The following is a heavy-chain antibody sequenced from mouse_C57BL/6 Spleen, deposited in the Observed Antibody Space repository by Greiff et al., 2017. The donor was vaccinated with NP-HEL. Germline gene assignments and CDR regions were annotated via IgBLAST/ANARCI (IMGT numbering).Heavy chain of an antibody. CDR2: ISDGGSYT. D-gene: IGHD2-4*01. Sequence: EVKLVESGGGLVKPGGSLKLSCAASGFTFSSYAMSWVRQTPEKRLEWVATISDGGSYTYYPDNVKGRFTISRDNAKNNLYLQMSHLKSEDTAMDYCARAGGLRQGFAYWGKGTLVTVSA. CDR1: GFTFSSYA. J-gene: IGHJ3*01. V-gene: IGHV5-4*03. CDR3: ARAGGLRQGFAY.